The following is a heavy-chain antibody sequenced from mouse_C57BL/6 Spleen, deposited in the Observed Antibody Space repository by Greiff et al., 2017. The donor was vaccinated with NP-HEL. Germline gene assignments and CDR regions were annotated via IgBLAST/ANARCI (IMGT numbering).Heavy chain of an antibody. D-gene: IGHD3-2*02. V-gene: IGHV8-12*01. J-gene: IGHJ2*01. Sequence: QVTLKVSGPGILQSSQTLSLTCSFSGFSLSTSGMGVSWIRQPSGKGLEWLAHIYWDDDKRYNPSLKSRLTISKDTSRNQVFLKITSVDTADTATYYCARNRQLRLLYFDYWGQGTTLTVSS. CDR1: GFSLSTSGMG. CDR2: IYWDDDK. CDR3: ARNRQLRLLYFDY.